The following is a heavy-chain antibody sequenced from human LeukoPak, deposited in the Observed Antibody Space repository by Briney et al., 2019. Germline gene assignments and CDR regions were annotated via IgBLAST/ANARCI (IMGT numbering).Heavy chain of an antibody. Sequence: GRSLRLSCAASGFTFSSYGMHWVRQAPGKGLEWVVVISYDGSNKYYADSVKGRFTISRDNSKNTLYLQMNSLRAEDTAVYYCAKPAKRWLQVWDLYYFDYWGQGTLVTVSS. J-gene: IGHJ4*02. D-gene: IGHD5-24*01. CDR2: ISYDGSNK. CDR1: GFTFSSYG. CDR3: AKPAKRWLQVWDLYYFDY. V-gene: IGHV3-30*18.